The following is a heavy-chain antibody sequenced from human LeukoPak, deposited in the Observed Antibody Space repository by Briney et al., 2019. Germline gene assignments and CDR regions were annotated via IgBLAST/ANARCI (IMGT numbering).Heavy chain of an antibody. Sequence: SVKVSCKASGGTFSSYGISWVRQAPGQGLEWMGWISAYNGNTNYAQKLQGRVTMTTDTSTSTAYMELRSLRSDDTAVYYCARSRPYGGYTFDYWGQGTLVAVSS. D-gene: IGHD4-23*01. CDR2: ISAYNGNT. V-gene: IGHV1-18*01. CDR1: GGTFSSYG. J-gene: IGHJ4*02. CDR3: ARSRPYGGYTFDY.